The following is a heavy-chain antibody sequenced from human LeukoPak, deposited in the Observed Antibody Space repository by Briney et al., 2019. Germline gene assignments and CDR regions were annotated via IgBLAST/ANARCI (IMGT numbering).Heavy chain of an antibody. CDR3: ARDQLFWGAHDY. CDR1: GFTFSTYG. Sequence: GGSLRLSCAASGFTFSTYGMHWVRQAPGKGLEWVAFIRYDGMNKYYADSVKGRFTISRDSSKNTVYLQMNSLRAEDTAVYYCARDQLFWGAHDYWGQGTLVTVSS. D-gene: IGHD3-16*01. V-gene: IGHV3-30*02. CDR2: IRYDGMNK. J-gene: IGHJ4*02.